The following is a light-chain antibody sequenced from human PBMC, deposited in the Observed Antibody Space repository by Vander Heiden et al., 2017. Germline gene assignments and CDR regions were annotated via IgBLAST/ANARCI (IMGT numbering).Light chain of an antibody. Sequence: DIQMTHSPSTLSASVGERVTITCRASEGVTNSLAWYQQKPGKAPKVVIYKASSLESGVPSRFSGSGSGTEFTLTISSLQPDDFATYYCQQYVDYPYTFGQGTKLEIK. CDR3: QQYVDYPYT. CDR2: KAS. CDR1: EGVTNS. V-gene: IGKV1-5*03. J-gene: IGKJ2*01.